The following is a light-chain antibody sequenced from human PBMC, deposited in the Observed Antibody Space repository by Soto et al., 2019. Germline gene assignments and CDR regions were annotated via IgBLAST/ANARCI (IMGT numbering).Light chain of an antibody. CDR1: QGISSA. CDR2: DAS. Sequence: AIQLTQSPSSLSAAVGDRVTITCRASQGISSALAWYQQKPGKAPQLLIYDASRLESGVPSRFSGSGSGTEFTLTISSLQPEDFATYYCQQFNSYPLYTLGQENKLEIK. J-gene: IGKJ2*01. CDR3: QQFNSYPLYT. V-gene: IGKV1-13*02.